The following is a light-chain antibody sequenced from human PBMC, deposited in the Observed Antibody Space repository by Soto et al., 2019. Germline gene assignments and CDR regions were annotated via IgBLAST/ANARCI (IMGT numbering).Light chain of an antibody. V-gene: IGKV3-15*01. Sequence: EIVWRHSPGTLSLSPGERATLSCRASQSVSSSYLAWYHQKPGQAPRLLMFRTSTRATGFPARFSGSGSGTEFNLTISSLQSEDFALYYCQQYNNGTRATFGGGTKV. CDR3: QQYNNGTRAT. CDR1: QSVSSSY. CDR2: RTS. J-gene: IGKJ4*01.